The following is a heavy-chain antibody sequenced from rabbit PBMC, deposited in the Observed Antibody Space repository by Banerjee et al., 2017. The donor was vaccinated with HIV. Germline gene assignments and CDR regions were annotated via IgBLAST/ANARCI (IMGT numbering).Heavy chain of an antibody. CDR3: ARDAGSSYYTWYFNL. V-gene: IGHV1S45*01. CDR1: GFSFSSSYW. CDR2: IYAGSSGST. Sequence: QEQLEESGGDLVKPEGSLTLTCTASGFSFSSSYWICWVRQAPGKGLEWIACIYAGSSGSTYYASWAKGRFTISKTSSTTVTLQMTSLTAADTATYFCARDAGSSYYTWYFNLWGPGTLVTVS. D-gene: IGHD8-1*01. J-gene: IGHJ4*01.